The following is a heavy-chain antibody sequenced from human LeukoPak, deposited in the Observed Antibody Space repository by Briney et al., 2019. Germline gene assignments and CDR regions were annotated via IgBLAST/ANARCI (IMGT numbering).Heavy chain of an antibody. CDR1: GYTFTGYY. V-gene: IGHV1-2*02. Sequence: ASVKVSCKASGYTFTGYYMHWVRQAPGQGLEWMGWNNPNSGGTNYAQKFQGRVTMTRDTSISTAYMELSRLRSDDTAVYYCARDMYSSGCGWFDPWGQGTLVTVSS. CDR2: NNPNSGGT. D-gene: IGHD6-19*01. CDR3: ARDMYSSGCGWFDP. J-gene: IGHJ5*02.